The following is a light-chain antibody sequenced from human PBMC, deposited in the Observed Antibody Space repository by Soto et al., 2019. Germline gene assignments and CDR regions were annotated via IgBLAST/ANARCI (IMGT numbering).Light chain of an antibody. CDR2: DVS. CDR1: QKVSPW. CDR3: QQYDSYWGT. V-gene: IGKV1-5*01. J-gene: IGKJ1*01. Sequence: DIRMTQSPSTLSASVGDSVTITXRASQKVSPWLAWYQQKAGKAPKLLIYDVSSLKRGVPSRFSGSGSGTEFTLTISSLQSDDFATYYCQQYDSYWGTFGQGTKVEFK.